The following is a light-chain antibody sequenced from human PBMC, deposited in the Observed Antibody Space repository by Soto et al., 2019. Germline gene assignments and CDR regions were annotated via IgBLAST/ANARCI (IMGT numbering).Light chain of an antibody. Sequence: DIPMTQSPSTLSASVGDRVTITCRASQSINSWLAWYQQKPGKAPKLLIYKASSLESGVPSRFSGSGSGTEFPITSSLLQPDDFATYYCQQYNSYPWTFGQGTKVEIK. CDR2: KAS. CDR3: QQYNSYPWT. J-gene: IGKJ1*01. V-gene: IGKV1-5*03. CDR1: QSINSW.